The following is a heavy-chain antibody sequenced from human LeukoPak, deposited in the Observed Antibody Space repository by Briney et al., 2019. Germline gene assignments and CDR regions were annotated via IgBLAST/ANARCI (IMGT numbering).Heavy chain of an antibody. CDR2: INPNSGGT. CDR1: GYTFSGHY. D-gene: IGHD6-19*01. CDR3: ASQADSGWYVDY. V-gene: IGHV1-2*02. J-gene: IGHJ4*02. Sequence: ASVKVSCKASGYTFSGHYIHWVRQAPGQGLEWMGWINPNSGGTNYAQKFQGRVTMTRDTSISTAYMELRRLRSEDTAVYYCASQADSGWYVDYWGQGTLVTVSS.